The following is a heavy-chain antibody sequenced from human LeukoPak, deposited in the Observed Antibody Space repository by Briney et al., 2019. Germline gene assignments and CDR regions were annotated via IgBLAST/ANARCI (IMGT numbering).Heavy chain of an antibody. Sequence: PGGSLRLSCAASGFTFSSYWMHWVRQAPGKGLVWVSHINSDASTTSYADSVKGRFTISRDNAKNTLHLQMNSLRAEDTAVYYCTRVAGSGSVDWGQGTLVTVSS. CDR1: GFTFSSYW. V-gene: IGHV3-74*01. CDR2: INSDASTT. D-gene: IGHD1-26*01. CDR3: TRVAGSGSVD. J-gene: IGHJ4*02.